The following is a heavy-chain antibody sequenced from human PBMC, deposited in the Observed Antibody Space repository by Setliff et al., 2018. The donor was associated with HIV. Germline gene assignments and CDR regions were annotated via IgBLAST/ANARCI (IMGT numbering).Heavy chain of an antibody. CDR3: ARDFPVLLQFLEWPIRDLYGMDV. CDR2: INPSGGST. J-gene: IGHJ6*01. CDR1: GYTFTSYY. D-gene: IGHD3-3*01. V-gene: IGHV1-46*01. Sequence: ASVKVSCKASGYTFTSYYMHWVRQAPGQGLEWMGIINPSGGSTSYAQKFQGRVTMTRDTSTSTAYMELSSLRSEDTAVYYCARDFPVLLQFLEWPIRDLYGMDVWGXGTTVTVSS.